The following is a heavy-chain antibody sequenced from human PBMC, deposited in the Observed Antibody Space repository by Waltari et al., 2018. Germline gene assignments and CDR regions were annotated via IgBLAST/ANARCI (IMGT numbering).Heavy chain of an antibody. CDR1: GGSISSYY. Sequence: QVQLQESGPGLVKPSETLSLTCTVSGGSISSYYWSWIRQPPGKGLEWIGYIYYSGSTNYNPSLKSRVTISVDTSKNQFSLKLSSVTAADTAVYYCARVGYYYGSGSYYTDFDYWGQGTLVTVSS. CDR3: ARVGYYYGSGSYYTDFDY. D-gene: IGHD3-10*01. J-gene: IGHJ4*02. CDR2: IYYSGST. V-gene: IGHV4-59*01.